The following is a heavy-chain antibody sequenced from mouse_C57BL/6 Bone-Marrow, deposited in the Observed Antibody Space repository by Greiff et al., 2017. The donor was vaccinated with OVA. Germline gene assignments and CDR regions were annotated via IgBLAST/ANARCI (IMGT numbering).Heavy chain of an antibody. CDR2: IDPSDSYT. CDR1: GYTFTSYW. Sequence: QVQLQQPGAELVKPGASVKLSCKASGYTFTSYWMQWVKQRPGQGLEWIGEIDPSDSYTNYNQKFQGKATLTVDTSYSAAYLQLSSLTSEDSAVYYCAREGGMLYDMDYWGQGTSVTVSS. D-gene: IGHD2-10*02. J-gene: IGHJ4*01. CDR3: AREGGMLYDMDY. V-gene: IGHV1-50*01.